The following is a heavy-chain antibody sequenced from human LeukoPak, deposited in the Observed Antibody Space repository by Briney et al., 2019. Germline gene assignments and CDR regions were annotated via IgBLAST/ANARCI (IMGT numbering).Heavy chain of an antibody. V-gene: IGHV4-39*01. D-gene: IGHD6-13*01. Sequence: SETLSLTCTVSGGSISSSSYYWGWIRQPPGKGLEWIGSIYYSGSTNYNPSLKSRVTISVDTSKNQFSLKLSSVTAADTAVYYCARHGYSSNPYFDYWGQGTLVTVSS. CDR1: GGSISSSSYY. J-gene: IGHJ4*02. CDR2: IYYSGST. CDR3: ARHGYSSNPYFDY.